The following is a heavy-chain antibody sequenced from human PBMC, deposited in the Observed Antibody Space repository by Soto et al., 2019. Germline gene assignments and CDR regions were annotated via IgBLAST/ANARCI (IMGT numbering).Heavy chain of an antibody. J-gene: IGHJ4*02. V-gene: IGHV5-51*01. CDR1: GYSFTSYW. CDR3: ARGYYDSSGYFGY. D-gene: IGHD3-22*01. CDR2: IYTGDSDT. Sequence: GESLKISCKGSGYSFTSYWIGWVRQMPGKGLEWMGIIYTGDSDTRYSPSFQGQVTISADKSISTAYLQWSSLTASDTAMYYCARGYYDSSGYFGYWGQGTLVTVSS.